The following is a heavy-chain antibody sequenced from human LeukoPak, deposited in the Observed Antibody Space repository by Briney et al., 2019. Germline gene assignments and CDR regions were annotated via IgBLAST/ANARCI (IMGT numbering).Heavy chain of an antibody. J-gene: IGHJ4*02. Sequence: GESLKISCKGSGYSFTNYGIDWVRQMPRKGLEWMGIIYPGDSDTTYSPSFQGQVTFSADKSISTAYLQWSSLKASDTAMYYCARHASGYAADSFDYWGQGSLVTVSS. V-gene: IGHV5-51*01. CDR3: ARHASGYAADSFDY. CDR2: IYPGDSDT. CDR1: GYSFTNYG. D-gene: IGHD3-22*01.